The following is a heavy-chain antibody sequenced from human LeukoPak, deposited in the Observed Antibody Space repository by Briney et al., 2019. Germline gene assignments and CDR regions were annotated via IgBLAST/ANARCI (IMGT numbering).Heavy chain of an antibody. CDR2: IWYEGSNK. CDR1: GFTLISYG. J-gene: IGHJ4*02. CDR3: ARDSGPLDY. Sequence: GGSLRLAWAVDGFTLISYGMHRVSQAPSKVLEWVTLIWYEGSNKNYTASGKGRFTISRDNSKNTLYLQRNSLRAEDTAVYYCARDSGPLDYWGKGTLVTVSS. V-gene: IGHV3-30*02. D-gene: IGHD2-15*01.